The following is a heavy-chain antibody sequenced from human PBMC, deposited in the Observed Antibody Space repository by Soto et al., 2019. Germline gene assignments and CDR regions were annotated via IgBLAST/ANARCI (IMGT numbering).Heavy chain of an antibody. CDR2: IDPSDSYT. V-gene: IGHV5-10-1*01. CDR1: GYSFTSYW. J-gene: IGHJ4*02. CDR3: ARHDTTDYESGAHFYGDY. Sequence: PGESLKISCKGSGYSFTSYWISWVRQMPGKGLEWMGRIDPSDSYTNYSPSFQGHVTISADKSISTAYLQWSSLKASDTAIYCCARHDTTDYESGAHFYGDYWGQGTQVTVSS. D-gene: IGHD3-22*01.